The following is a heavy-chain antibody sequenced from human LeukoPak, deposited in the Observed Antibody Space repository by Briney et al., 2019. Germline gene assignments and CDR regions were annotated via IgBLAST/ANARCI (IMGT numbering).Heavy chain of an antibody. CDR2: ISSSSSYI. V-gene: IGHV3-21*01. J-gene: IGHJ1*01. CDR3: AREWLYYYDSSGYYYGSEYFQH. Sequence: GGSLRLSCAASGFTFRSYSMNWVRQAPGKGLEWVSSISSSSSYIYYADSVKGRFTISRDNAKNSLYLQMNSLRAEDTAVYYCAREWLYYYDSSGYYYGSEYFQHWGQGTLVTVSS. D-gene: IGHD3-22*01. CDR1: GFTFRSYS.